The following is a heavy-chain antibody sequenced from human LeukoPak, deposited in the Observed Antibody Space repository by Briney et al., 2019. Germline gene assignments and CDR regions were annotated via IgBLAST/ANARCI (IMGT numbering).Heavy chain of an antibody. V-gene: IGHV3-53*01. CDR3: AKGGSGWYGHFDH. J-gene: IGHJ4*02. D-gene: IGHD6-19*01. CDR1: GFTVSDNY. Sequence: GGSLRLSCAASGFTVSDNYMTWVRQAPGKGLEWVSSIYSAGATHYAESVKGRFTISRDNSKNTLYLQMNSLRAEDMAVYYCAKGGSGWYGHFDHWGQGALVTVSS. CDR2: IYSAGAT.